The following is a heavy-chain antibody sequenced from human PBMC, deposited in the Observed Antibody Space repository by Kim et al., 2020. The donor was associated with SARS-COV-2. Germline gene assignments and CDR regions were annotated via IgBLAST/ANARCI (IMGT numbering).Heavy chain of an antibody. V-gene: IGHV1-3*01. J-gene: IGHJ4*02. D-gene: IGHD3-16*01. CDR3: ARSQGAFDY. CDR2: GNT. Sequence: GNTKYSQKFQGRVTITRDTSASTAYMELSSLRSEDTAVYYCARSQGAFDYWGQGTLVTVSS.